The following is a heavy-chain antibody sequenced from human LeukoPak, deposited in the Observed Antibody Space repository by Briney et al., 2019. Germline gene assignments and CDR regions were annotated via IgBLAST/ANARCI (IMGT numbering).Heavy chain of an antibody. CDR2: ISGSGGST. CDR1: GFTFSSYA. D-gene: IGHD3-22*01. J-gene: IGHJ2*01. V-gene: IGHV3-23*01. Sequence: PGGSLRLSCAASGFTFSSYAMSWVRQAPGKGLEWVSAISGSGGSTYYADSVKGRFTISRDNSKNTLYLQMNSLRAEDTAVYYCAKPPNRSGWYSYYDSSGYYYGRYFDLWGRGTLVTVSS. CDR3: AKPPNRSGWYSYYDSSGYYYGRYFDL.